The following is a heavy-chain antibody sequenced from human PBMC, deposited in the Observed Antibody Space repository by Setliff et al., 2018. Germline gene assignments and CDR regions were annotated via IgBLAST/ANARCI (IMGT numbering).Heavy chain of an antibody. D-gene: IGHD3-16*01. CDR3: ARDGGEY. Sequence: LRLSCVASGFTFSTYWMSWVRQAPGKGLEWVANIKQDGSEKYYVDSVKGRFTISRDNAKNSLYLQMNSLRAEDTAVYYCARDGGEYWGQGTLVTSPQ. CDR1: GFTFSTYW. V-gene: IGHV3-7*01. CDR2: IKQDGSEK. J-gene: IGHJ4*02.